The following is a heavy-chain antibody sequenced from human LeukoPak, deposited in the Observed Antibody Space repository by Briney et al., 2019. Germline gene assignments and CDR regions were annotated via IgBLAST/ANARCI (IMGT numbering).Heavy chain of an antibody. Sequence: GGSLRLSCAASGFTVSSNYMSWVRQAPGKGLEWVSVIYSGGSTYYADSVKGRFTISRDNSKNTLYLQVNSLRAEDTAVYYCARHSRDYYYMDVWGKGTTVTISS. J-gene: IGHJ6*03. V-gene: IGHV3-53*01. CDR2: IYSGGST. CDR3: ARHSRDYYYMDV. CDR1: GFTVSSNY. D-gene: IGHD1-26*01.